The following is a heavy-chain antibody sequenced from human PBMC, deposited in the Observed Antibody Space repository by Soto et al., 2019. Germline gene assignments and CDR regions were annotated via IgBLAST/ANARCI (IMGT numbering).Heavy chain of an antibody. J-gene: IGHJ6*02. V-gene: IGHV3-23*01. CDR1: GFTFSSYA. Sequence: EVQLLESGGGLVQPGGSLRLSCAASGFTFSSYAMSWVRQAPGKGLEWVSAISGSGGSTYYADSVKGRFTISRDNSKNTLYLQMNSLRAGDTAVYYCANVLGGSGYYSDYYYYGMDVWGQGTTVTVSS. CDR2: ISGSGGST. CDR3: ANVLGGSGYYSDYYYYGMDV. D-gene: IGHD3-22*01.